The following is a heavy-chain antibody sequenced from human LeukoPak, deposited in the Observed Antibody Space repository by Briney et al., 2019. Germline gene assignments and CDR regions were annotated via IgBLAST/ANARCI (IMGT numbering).Heavy chain of an antibody. CDR1: GGSISSYY. D-gene: IGHD5-12*01. CDR2: IYYSGST. CDR3: ARGGAEVATIFRWDNWFDP. V-gene: IGHV4-59*12. J-gene: IGHJ5*02. Sequence: PSETLSLTCTVSGGSISSYYWSWIRQPPGKGLEWIGYIYYSGSTNYNPSLKSRVTIAVDTSKNQFSLKLSSVTAADTAVYYCARGGAEVATIFRWDNWFDPWGQGTLVTVSS.